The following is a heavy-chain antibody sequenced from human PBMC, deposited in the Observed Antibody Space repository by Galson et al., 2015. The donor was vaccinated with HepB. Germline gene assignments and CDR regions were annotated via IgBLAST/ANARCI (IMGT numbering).Heavy chain of an antibody. CDR2: ITDNTYGGAT. D-gene: IGHD1/OR15-1a*01. Sequence: SLRLSCAASGLNVNNAWVGWVRQAPGKGLEWVGRITDNTYGGATDFAAPVKGRFVISADDSKNILYLQMNSLKTEDTGVYYCAASVTTPGAFGYWGQGTLVTVSS. V-gene: IGHV3-15*01. CDR1: GLNVNNAW. CDR3: AASVTTPGAFGY. J-gene: IGHJ4*02.